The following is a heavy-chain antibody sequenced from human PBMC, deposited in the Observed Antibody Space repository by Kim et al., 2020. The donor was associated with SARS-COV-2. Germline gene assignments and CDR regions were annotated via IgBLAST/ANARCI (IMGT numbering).Heavy chain of an antibody. V-gene: IGHV3-23*01. J-gene: IGHJ4*02. CDR1: GFTVSSNY. Sequence: GGSLRLSCAASGFTVSSNYMSWVRQAPGKGLEWVSVISGSGGSTYYADSVKGRFTISRDNSKNTLYLQMNSLRAEDTAVYYCAKDIDAYYYDRGFDYWGQGTLVTVSS. CDR3: AKDIDAYYYDRGFDY. CDR2: ISGSGGST. D-gene: IGHD3-10*02.